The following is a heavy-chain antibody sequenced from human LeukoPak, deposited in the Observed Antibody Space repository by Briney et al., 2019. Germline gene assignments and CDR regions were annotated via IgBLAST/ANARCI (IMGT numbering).Heavy chain of an antibody. CDR2: IRSKTDGGTT. CDR1: GFTFSNAW. D-gene: IGHD3-22*01. V-gene: IGHV3-15*01. Sequence: PGGSLRLSCAASGFTFSNAWMSWVRQAPGKGLEWVGRIRSKTDGGTTDYAAPVKGRFTISRDDSKNTLYLQMNSLKTEDTAVYYCTTDTQEGVVVVFTQYWGQGTLVTVRS. J-gene: IGHJ4*02. CDR3: TTDTQEGVVVVFTQY.